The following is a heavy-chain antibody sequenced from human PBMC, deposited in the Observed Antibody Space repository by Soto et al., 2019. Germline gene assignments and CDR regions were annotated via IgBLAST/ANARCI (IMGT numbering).Heavy chain of an antibody. CDR3: ARLKLGYCSGGSCYSDSLDY. CDR1: GGSFSGYY. CDR2: INHSGST. V-gene: IGHV4-34*01. Sequence: AETLSLTCAVYGGSFSGYYWSWIRQPPGKGLEWIGEINHSGSTNYNPSLKSRVTISVDTSKNQFSLELSSVTAADTAVYYCARLKLGYCSGGSCYSDSLDYWGQGTLVTVSS. D-gene: IGHD2-15*01. J-gene: IGHJ4*02.